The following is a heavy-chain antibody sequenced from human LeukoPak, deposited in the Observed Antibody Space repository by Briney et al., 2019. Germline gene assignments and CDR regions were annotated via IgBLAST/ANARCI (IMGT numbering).Heavy chain of an antibody. CDR2: ISGSGGST. V-gene: IGHV3-23*01. J-gene: IGHJ3*02. D-gene: IGHD6-19*01. Sequence: GGSLRLSCAASGFTFSSYGMHWVRQAPGKGLEWVSAISGSGGSTYYADSVKGRFTISRDNSKNTLYLQMNSLRAEDTAVYYCAKIWQWLVRAFDIWGQGTMVTVSS. CDR3: AKIWQWLVRAFDI. CDR1: GFTFSSYG.